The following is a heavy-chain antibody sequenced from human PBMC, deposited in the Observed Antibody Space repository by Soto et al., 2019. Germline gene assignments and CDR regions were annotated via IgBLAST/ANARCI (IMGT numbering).Heavy chain of an antibody. J-gene: IGHJ4*02. D-gene: IGHD3-22*01. V-gene: IGHV4-31*01. Sequence: SETLSLTCIVSGDSMSTGAYYWNWIRQHPGKGLEWIGYIYYSGNTYYNPSLKSPIVISVDTSKNQFSLNLASVTAADTAIYYCASSHSDYHDNRGRGALVTVFS. CDR1: GDSMSTGAYY. CDR2: IYYSGNT. CDR3: ASSHSDYHDN.